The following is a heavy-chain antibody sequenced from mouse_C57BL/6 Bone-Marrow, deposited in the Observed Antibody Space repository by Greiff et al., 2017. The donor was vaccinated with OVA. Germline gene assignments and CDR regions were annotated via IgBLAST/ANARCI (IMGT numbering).Heavy chain of an antibody. Sequence: VQLQQSGAELVRPGASVTLSCKASGYTFTDYEMHWVKQTPVHGLEWIGAIDPETGGTAYNQKFKGKAILTADKSSSTAYMELRSLTAEDSAVYYCTRELDYGYWGQGTTLTVSS. CDR1: GYTFTDYE. J-gene: IGHJ2*01. CDR2: IDPETGGT. CDR3: TRELDYGY. V-gene: IGHV1-15*01. D-gene: IGHD2-4*01.